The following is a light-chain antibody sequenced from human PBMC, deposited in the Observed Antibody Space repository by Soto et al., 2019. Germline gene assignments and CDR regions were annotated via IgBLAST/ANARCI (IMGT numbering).Light chain of an antibody. Sequence: EIAMTQAPATLSVSPGERATFSCRASQSVSSNLAWYQQKPGQAPRLLIYGASTRATGIPARFSGSGSGTEFTLTISSLQSEDFAVYYCQQYNNWPFTFGQGTRLEIK. CDR3: QQYNNWPFT. J-gene: IGKJ5*01. CDR2: GAS. CDR1: QSVSSN. V-gene: IGKV3-15*01.